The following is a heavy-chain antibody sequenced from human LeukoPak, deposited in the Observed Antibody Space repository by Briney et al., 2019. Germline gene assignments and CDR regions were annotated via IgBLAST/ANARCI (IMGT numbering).Heavy chain of an antibody. D-gene: IGHD3-10*01. CDR3: ARDLDFGFDY. J-gene: IGHJ4*02. CDR1: GFTFSSFS. CDR2: FSTSSGTI. V-gene: IGHV3-48*02. Sequence: GGSLRLSCAASGFTFSSFSMNWVRQAPGKGLEWLSYFSTSSGTISYADSVKGRFTISRDDAKNSLYLQMNSLRDEDTAVYYCARDLDFGFDYWGQGTLVTVSS.